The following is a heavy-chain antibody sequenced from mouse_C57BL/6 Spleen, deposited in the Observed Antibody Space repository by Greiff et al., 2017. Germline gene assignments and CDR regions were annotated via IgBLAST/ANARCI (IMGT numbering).Heavy chain of an antibody. CDR2: ISSGGDYI. CDR1: GFTFSSYA. V-gene: IGHV5-9-1*02. Sequence: EVKLMESGEGLVKPGGSLKLSCAASGFTFSSYAMSWVRQTPEKRLEWVAYISSGGDYIYYADTVKGRFTISRDNARNTLYLQMSSLNSEDTAMYYCTRDQILYYYGRSPWYFDVWGTGTTVTVSS. CDR3: TRDQILYYYGRSPWYFDV. J-gene: IGHJ1*03. D-gene: IGHD1-1*01.